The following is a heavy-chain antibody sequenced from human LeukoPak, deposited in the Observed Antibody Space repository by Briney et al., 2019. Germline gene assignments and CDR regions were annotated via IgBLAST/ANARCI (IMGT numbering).Heavy chain of an antibody. Sequence: PGGSLRISCAASGFTFSSYDMHWIRQATGKGLEWVSAIGTAGDTYYPDSVKGRFTISRENAKNSLYLQINSLRAGDTAVYYCARETGGFDYWGQGTLVTVSS. CDR3: ARETGGFDY. D-gene: IGHD1-14*01. CDR1: GFTFSSYD. V-gene: IGHV3-13*01. J-gene: IGHJ4*02. CDR2: IGTAGDT.